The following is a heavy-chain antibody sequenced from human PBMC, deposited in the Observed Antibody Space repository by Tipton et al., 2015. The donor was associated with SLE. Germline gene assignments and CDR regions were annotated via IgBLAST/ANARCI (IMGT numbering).Heavy chain of an antibody. CDR1: GFTFDDYA. CDR2: ISWNSGSI. J-gene: IGHJ4*02. D-gene: IGHD1-14*01. Sequence: RSLRLSCAASGFTFDDYAMHWVRQAPGKGLEWVSGISWNSGSIDYADSVKGRFTISRDNAKNSLYLQMNSLRPEDTALYYCAKDRYPMAAYYFNYWGQGTLVTVSS. V-gene: IGHV3-9*01. CDR3: AKDRYPMAAYYFNY.